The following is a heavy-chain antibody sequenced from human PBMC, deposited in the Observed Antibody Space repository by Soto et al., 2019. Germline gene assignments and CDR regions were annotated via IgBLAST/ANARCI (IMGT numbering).Heavy chain of an antibody. V-gene: IGHV4-31*03. D-gene: IGHD3-22*01. CDR2: IYYSGST. CDR3: ARSELVIPFDY. J-gene: IGHJ4*02. Sequence: PSETLSLTCTVSGGSISSGGYYWSWIRQHPGKGLEWIGYIYYSGSTYYNPSLKSRVTISVDTSRNQFSLKLSSVTAADTAVYYCARSELVIPFDYWGQGTLVTVSS. CDR1: GGSISSGGYY.